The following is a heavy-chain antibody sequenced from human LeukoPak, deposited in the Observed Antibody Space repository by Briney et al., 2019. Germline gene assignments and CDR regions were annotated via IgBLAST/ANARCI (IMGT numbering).Heavy chain of an antibody. J-gene: IGHJ4*02. CDR3: ARGPTVTFDY. Sequence: GGSLRLSCAASRFAFNTYAMHWVRQPLGKGPEWVAVISYDGSKKFYADAVKGRFTISRDNSKNSLYLQMNSLRAEDTAAYYCARGPTVTFDYWGRGTLVTVSS. CDR1: RFAFNTYA. D-gene: IGHD4-17*01. V-gene: IGHV3-30*04. CDR2: ISYDGSKK.